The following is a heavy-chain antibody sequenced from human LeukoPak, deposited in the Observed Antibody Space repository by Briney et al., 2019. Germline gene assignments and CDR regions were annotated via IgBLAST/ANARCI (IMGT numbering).Heavy chain of an antibody. J-gene: IGHJ4*02. V-gene: IGHV3-23*01. CDR2: ISGSGGST. Sequence: GGSLRLSCAASGFTFSSYAMSWVRQAPGKGLEWVSAISGSGGSTYYADSVKGRFTISRDNSKNTLHLQMNSLRAEDTAVYYCAPWVVVPAAMVPRYWGQGTLVTVSS. CDR3: APWVVVPAAMVPRY. D-gene: IGHD2-2*01. CDR1: GFTFSSYA.